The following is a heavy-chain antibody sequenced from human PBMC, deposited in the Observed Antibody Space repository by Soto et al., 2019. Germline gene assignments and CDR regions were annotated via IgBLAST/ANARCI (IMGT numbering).Heavy chain of an antibody. D-gene: IGHD2-2*01. CDR2: INPNSGGT. V-gene: IGHV1-2*04. J-gene: IGHJ6*02. Sequence: GASVKVSCKASGYTFTGYYMHWVRQAPGQGLEWMGWINPNSGGTNYAQKFQGWVTMTRDTSISTAYMELSRLRSDDTAVYYCARDRMETHISSTSYHHYYYGMDVWGQGTTVTVSS. CDR3: ARDRMETHISSTSYHHYYYGMDV. CDR1: GYTFTGYY.